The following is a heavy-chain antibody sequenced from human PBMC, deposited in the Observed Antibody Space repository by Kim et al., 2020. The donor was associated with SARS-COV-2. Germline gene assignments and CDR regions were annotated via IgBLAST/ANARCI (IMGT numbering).Heavy chain of an antibody. J-gene: IGHJ6*02. Sequence: ASVKVSCKASGYTFTSYAIHWVRPAPGQRLEWMCWINAGNGRTKFSRKFQGRITMTRDTSVNIASMELSSLRSEDTAVYYCARVYLNSTYGYFAMDVWGQGTTVTVSS. CDR3: ARVYLNSTYGYFAMDV. V-gene: IGHV1-3*01. D-gene: IGHD4-17*01. CDR2: INAGNGRT. CDR1: GYTFTSYA.